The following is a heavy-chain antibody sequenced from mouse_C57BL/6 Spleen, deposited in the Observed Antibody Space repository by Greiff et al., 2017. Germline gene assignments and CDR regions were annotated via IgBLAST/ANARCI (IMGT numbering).Heavy chain of an antibody. J-gene: IGHJ4*01. CDR3: ARREGAMDY. Sequence: EVMLVESGGGLVQPGGSLKLSCAASGFTFRDYGMAWVRQAPRKGPEWVAFISNLASSIYYADTVTGRFTIARENAKNTLYLEMSSLRSEDTAMYYCARREGAMDYWGQGTSVTVSS. CDR1: GFTFRDYG. V-gene: IGHV5-15*01. CDR2: ISNLASSI.